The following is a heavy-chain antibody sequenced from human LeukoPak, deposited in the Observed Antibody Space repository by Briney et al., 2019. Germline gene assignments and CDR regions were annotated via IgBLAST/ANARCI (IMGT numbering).Heavy chain of an antibody. Sequence: PSETLSLTCAGYGVSFSGYYWSWIRQPPGKGLEWIGEINHSGSTNYNPSLKSRVTISVDTSKNQFSLKLSSVTAADTAVYYCARGPLRYYYDSSGYYYDYWGQGTLVTVSS. CDR3: ARGPLRYYYDSSGYYYDY. J-gene: IGHJ4*02. V-gene: IGHV4-34*01. CDR2: INHSGST. CDR1: GVSFSGYY. D-gene: IGHD3-22*01.